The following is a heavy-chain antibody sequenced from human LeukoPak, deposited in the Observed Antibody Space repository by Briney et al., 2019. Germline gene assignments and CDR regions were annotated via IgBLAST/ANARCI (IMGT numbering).Heavy chain of an antibody. V-gene: IGHV4-4*07. CDR3: ARRLGRAYYDSSGYYYEDIGYYFDY. CDR1: GGSISSYY. CDR2: IYISGST. D-gene: IGHD3-22*01. Sequence: SETLSLTCTVSGGSISSYYWSWIRQPAGKGLEWIGRIYISGSTNYNPSLKSRVTMSVDTSKNQFSLKLSSVTAADTAVYYCARRLGRAYYDSSGYYYEDIGYYFDYWGQGTLVTVSS. J-gene: IGHJ4*02.